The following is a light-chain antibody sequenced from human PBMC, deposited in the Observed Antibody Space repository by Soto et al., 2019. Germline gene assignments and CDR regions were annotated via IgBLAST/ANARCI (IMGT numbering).Light chain of an antibody. CDR1: QSVSTSY. V-gene: IGKV3-20*01. J-gene: IGKJ4*01. CDR3: QQYGTPPFT. CDR2: ATS. Sequence: IVLTQSPGTLSLSPGDRATLFCRASQSVSTSYVAWYQQRPGQAPRLLIYATSHRATGIPDRFRGSGSGTDFTLTINRLEPEDLAVYYCQQYGTPPFTFGGGTKVEIK.